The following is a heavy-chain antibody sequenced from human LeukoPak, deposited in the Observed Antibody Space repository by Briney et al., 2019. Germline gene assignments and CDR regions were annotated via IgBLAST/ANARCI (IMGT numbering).Heavy chain of an antibody. CDR1: GGSISSSSYY. D-gene: IGHD3-10*01. CDR3: ASAGYYYGSGSYYNVGY. CDR2: IYYSGST. V-gene: IGHV4-39*07. Sequence: PSETLSLTCTVSGGSISSSSYYWGWIRQPPGKGLEWIGSIYYSGSTYYNPSLKSRVTISVDTSKNQFSLKLSSVTAADTAVYYCASAGYYYGSGSYYNVGYWGQGTLVTVSS. J-gene: IGHJ4*02.